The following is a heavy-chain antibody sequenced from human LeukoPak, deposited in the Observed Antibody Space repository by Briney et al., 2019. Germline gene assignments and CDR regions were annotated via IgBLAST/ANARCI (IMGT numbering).Heavy chain of an antibody. Sequence: ASVKVSCKASGYTFTSYYMHWVRQAPGQGLEWMGIINPSGGSTSYAQKFQGRVTMTRDTSTSTVYMEPSSLRSEDTAVYYCARSPTTNSFPPYYDFWSGYLYYYYGMDVWGQGTTVTVSS. J-gene: IGHJ6*02. D-gene: IGHD3-3*01. CDR1: GYTFTSYY. CDR3: ARSPTTNSFPPYYDFWSGYLYYYYGMDV. CDR2: INPSGGST. V-gene: IGHV1-46*01.